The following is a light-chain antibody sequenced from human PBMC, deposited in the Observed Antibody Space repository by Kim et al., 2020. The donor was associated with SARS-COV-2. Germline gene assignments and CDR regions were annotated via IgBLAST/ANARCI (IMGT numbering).Light chain of an antibody. CDR2: RAS. Sequence: IQMTQSPSTLSASVGDRVTITCRASQSVETWLAWYQQKPGKAPKLLIYRASSLQIGVPSRFSGSGSGAEFTLTISSLQPEDYATYYCQNYIRFPYTFGQGTKLEI. CDR1: QSVETW. J-gene: IGKJ2*01. V-gene: IGKV1-5*03. CDR3: QNYIRFPYT.